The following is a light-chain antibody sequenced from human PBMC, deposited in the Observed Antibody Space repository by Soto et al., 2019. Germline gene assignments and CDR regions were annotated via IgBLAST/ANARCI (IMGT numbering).Light chain of an antibody. CDR2: GAS. CDR3: QQYGSSPLT. V-gene: IGKV3-20*01. J-gene: IGKJ4*01. Sequence: EIVLTQSQAPLSFSPGERATFSSRPIQWFGTSFLAWYQQKPGQAPSLLTYGASSRATGIPDRFIGSGSGTDFTLTISRLEPEDVAVYYCQQYGSSPLTFGGGTKVEIK. CDR1: QWFGTSF.